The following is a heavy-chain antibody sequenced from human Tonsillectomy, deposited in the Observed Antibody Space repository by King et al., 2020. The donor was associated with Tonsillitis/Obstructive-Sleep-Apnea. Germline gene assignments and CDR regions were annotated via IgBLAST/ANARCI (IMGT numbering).Heavy chain of an antibody. V-gene: IGHV4-39*01. J-gene: IGHJ4*02. CDR1: GGSISSSSYY. CDR3: ARHEVDYYDSSGYYYFDY. CDR2: IYYSGST. D-gene: IGHD3-22*01. Sequence: QLQESGPGLVKPSETLSLTCTVSGGSISSSSYYWGWIRQPPGQGLEWIGSIYYSGSTYYNPSLKSRVTISVDTSKNQFSLKLSSVTAADTAVYYCARHEVDYYDSSGYYYFDYWGQGTLVTVSS.